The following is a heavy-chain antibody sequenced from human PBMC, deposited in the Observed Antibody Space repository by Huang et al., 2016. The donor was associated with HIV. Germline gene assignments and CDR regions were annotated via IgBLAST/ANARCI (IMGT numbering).Heavy chain of an antibody. J-gene: IGHJ4*02. D-gene: IGHD3-22*01. CDR1: GGAFRNFA. CDR3: ATVDYYDTSGPQRGYFDN. CDR2: IIPTRGTA. Sequence: QVQLVQSGAEVKKPGSSVKVSCKASGGAFRNFAIGWGRQAPGQGLEWMVGIIPTRGTANYAQKFQGRVTIIADESTSTAYMERSSLRSEDTAVYYCATVDYYDTSGPQRGYFDNWGQGTLVTVCS. V-gene: IGHV1-69*01.